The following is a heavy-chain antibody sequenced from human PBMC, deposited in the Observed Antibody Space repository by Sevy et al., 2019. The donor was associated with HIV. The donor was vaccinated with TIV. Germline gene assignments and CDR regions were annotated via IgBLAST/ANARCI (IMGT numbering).Heavy chain of an antibody. Sequence: GGSLRLSCAASGFTFSSYDMNWVRQAPGKGQEWVSYISSSSSNIYYADSVKGRFTISRDNAKNSLYVQMNSLRAEDTAVYYCAREGGYSDQGMDVWGQGTTVTVSS. CDR2: ISSSSSNI. CDR3: AREGGYSDQGMDV. V-gene: IGHV3-48*01. CDR1: GFTFSSYD. D-gene: IGHD5-12*01. J-gene: IGHJ6*02.